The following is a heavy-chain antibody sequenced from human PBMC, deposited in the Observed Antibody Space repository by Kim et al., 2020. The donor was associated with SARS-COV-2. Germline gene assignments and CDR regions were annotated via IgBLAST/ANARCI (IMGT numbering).Heavy chain of an antibody. Sequence: GGSLRLSCAASGFTFSSYTMNWVRQAPGKGLEWVSYISSSSSSIYYADSVKGRFTISRDNAKNSLYLQMNSLRDEDSAVYYCARSRSGSGHYYYYGMDVWGQGTTVTVSS. D-gene: IGHD3-10*01. V-gene: IGHV3-48*02. CDR3: ARSRSGSGHYYYYGMDV. J-gene: IGHJ6*02. CDR1: GFTFSSYT. CDR2: ISSSSSSI.